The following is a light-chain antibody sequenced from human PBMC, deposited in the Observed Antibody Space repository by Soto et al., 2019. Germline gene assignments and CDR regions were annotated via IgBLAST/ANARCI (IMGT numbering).Light chain of an antibody. CDR1: QSISSW. CDR3: QQYDSYPYT. CDR2: DAS. Sequence: DIQMTQSPSTLSASVGDRVTITCRASQSISSWLAWYQQKPGKAPKLLIYDASSLQSVVPSRFSGSGSGTQFTLTISSLQPDDFATYYFQQYDSYPYTFGQGTKLEIK. V-gene: IGKV1-5*01. J-gene: IGKJ2*01.